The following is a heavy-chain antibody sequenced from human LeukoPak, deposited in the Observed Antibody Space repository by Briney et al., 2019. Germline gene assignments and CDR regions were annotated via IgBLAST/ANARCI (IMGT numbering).Heavy chain of an antibody. J-gene: IGHJ4*02. CDR3: ALLPDIAATIRRETYDY. V-gene: IGHV5-10-1*01. CDR2: IDPSDSYT. CDR1: GCSFTSYW. Sequence: GGSLRLSCQVSGCSFTSYWISWVRQMPGKGLEWMGRIDPSDSYTYYSPSFQGHVTISADKSISTAYLQWSSLMASAAAMYYCALLPDIAATIRRETYDYWGQGTLVTVSS. D-gene: IGHD5-12*01.